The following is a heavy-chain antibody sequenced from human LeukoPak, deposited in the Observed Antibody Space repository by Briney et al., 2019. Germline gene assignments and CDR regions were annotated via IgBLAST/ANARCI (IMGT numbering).Heavy chain of an antibody. CDR3: ARGVVYPTWSGPHWSDY. CDR2: IKQDASQE. Sequence: PGGSLRLSCAASGFTFSNAWMNWVRQAPGKGPEWVAHIKQDASQEDHVDSVKGRFTISRDNAKNSLYLQMNSLRAEDTAVYYCARGVVYPTWSGPHWSDYWGQGTLVTVSS. CDR1: GFTFSNAW. D-gene: IGHD3-3*01. J-gene: IGHJ4*02. V-gene: IGHV3-7*01.